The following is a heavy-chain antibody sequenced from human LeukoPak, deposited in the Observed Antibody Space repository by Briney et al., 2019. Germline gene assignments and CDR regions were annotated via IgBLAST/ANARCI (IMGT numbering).Heavy chain of an antibody. V-gene: IGHV3-7*01. CDR2: IKQDGSEK. D-gene: IGHD3-3*01. CDR3: AREGTDFWSGYYADY. CDR1: GFTFSSYW. Sequence: GGSLRLSCAASGFTFSSYWMSWVRQAPGKGLEWVANIKQDGSEKYYVDSVKGRFTISRDNAKNSLYLQMNSLRAEDTAVYYCAREGTDFWSGYYADYWGQGTLVTVS. J-gene: IGHJ4*02.